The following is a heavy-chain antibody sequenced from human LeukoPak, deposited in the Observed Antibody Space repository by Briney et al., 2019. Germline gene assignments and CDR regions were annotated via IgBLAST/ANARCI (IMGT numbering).Heavy chain of an antibody. CDR1: GYTFTSYG. D-gene: IGHD6-13*01. CDR3: ARNFFQYSSSLGY. V-gene: IGHV1-18*01. CDR2: ISAYNGNT. J-gene: IGHJ4*02. Sequence: GVSVKVSCKASGYTFTSYGISWVRQAPGQGLEWMGWISAYNGNTNYAQKLQGRVTMTRDTSTSTVYMELSSLRSEDTAVYYCARNFFQYSSSLGYWGQGTLVTVSS.